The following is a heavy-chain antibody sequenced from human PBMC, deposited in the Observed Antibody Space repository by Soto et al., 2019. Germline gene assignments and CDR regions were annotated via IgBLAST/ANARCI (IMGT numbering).Heavy chain of an antibody. Sequence: GGSLRLSCAASGFTFSDYYMSWIRQAPGKGLEWVSYISSSSSYTNYADSVKGRFTISRDNAKNSLYLQMNSLRAEDTAVYYCARAQGIQLPYYFDYWGQGTLVTVSS. V-gene: IGHV3-11*06. J-gene: IGHJ4*02. D-gene: IGHD5-18*01. CDR3: ARAQGIQLPYYFDY. CDR1: GFTFSDYY. CDR2: ISSSSSYT.